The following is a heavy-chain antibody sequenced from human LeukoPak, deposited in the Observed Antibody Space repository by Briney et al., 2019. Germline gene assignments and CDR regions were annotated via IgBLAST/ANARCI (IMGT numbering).Heavy chain of an antibody. CDR1: GGTFSSYA. CDR3: ARRLVYSGSRSLGY. V-gene: IGHV1-69*04. Sequence: ASVKVSCKASGGTFSSYAISWVRQAPGQGLEWMGRIIPILGIANYAQKFQGRVTITADKSTSTAYMELSSLRSEDTAVYYCARRLVYSGSRSLGYWGQGTLVTVSS. J-gene: IGHJ4*02. D-gene: IGHD1-26*01. CDR2: IIPILGIA.